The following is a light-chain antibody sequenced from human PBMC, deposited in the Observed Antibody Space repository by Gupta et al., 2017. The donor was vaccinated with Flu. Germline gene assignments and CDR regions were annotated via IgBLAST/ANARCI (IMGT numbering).Light chain of an antibody. CDR1: SSSIGSNT. Sequence: VLPQPPSPSRTPRHRVTTSCSGSSSSIGSNTVNWYQQLPGTAPKLLIYSNNQRPSGVPDRFSGSKSGTSASLAISGLQSEDEADYYCAAWDDSLNAWVFGGGTKLTVL. J-gene: IGLJ3*02. CDR3: AAWDDSLNAWV. V-gene: IGLV1-44*01. CDR2: SNN.